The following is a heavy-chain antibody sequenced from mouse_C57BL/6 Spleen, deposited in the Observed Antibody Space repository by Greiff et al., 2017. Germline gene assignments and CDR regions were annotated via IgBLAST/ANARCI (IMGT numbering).Heavy chain of an antibody. CDR3: ARWDYYGSLTRDYAMDY. Sequence: EVQLQQSGAELVRPGSSVKMSCKTSGYTFTSYGINWVSQRPGQGLEWIGYICIGNGYTEYNEKFTGKATLTSHTSYSTVYMQLSSLTSEDSAIYFSARWDYYGSLTRDYAMDYWGQGTSVTVSS. V-gene: IGHV1-58*01. CDR2: ICIGNGYT. D-gene: IGHD1-1*01. J-gene: IGHJ4*01. CDR1: GYTFTSYG.